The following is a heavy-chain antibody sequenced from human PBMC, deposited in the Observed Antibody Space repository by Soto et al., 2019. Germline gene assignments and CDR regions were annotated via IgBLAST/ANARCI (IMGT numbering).Heavy chain of an antibody. CDR2: TGISGRTT. D-gene: IGHD1-20*01. CDR1: GLTFSVSA. V-gene: IGHV3-23*01. CDR3: ATVHNTSRSFNY. Sequence: PGGSLRLSCVASGLTFSVSAMTWVRQAPGKGLEWVSTTGISGRTTYYGDSVKGRFTVSRDNSKNTLDLQMSSLRAEDTAVYYCATVHNTSRSFNYWGRGTLVTVS. J-gene: IGHJ4*02.